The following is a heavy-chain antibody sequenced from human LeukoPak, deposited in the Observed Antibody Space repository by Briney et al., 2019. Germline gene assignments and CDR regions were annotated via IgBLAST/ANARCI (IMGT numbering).Heavy chain of an antibody. V-gene: IGHV3-7*01. CDR2: IKQDGSEK. Sequence: ETLSLTCTVSGGSISSSSYYWGWIRQPPGKGLEWVANIKQDGSEKYYVDSVKGRFTISRDNAKNSLYLQMNSLRAEDTAVYYCARDQNDFWSGYATYWGQGTLVTVSS. CDR1: GGSISSSSYY. CDR3: ARDQNDFWSGYATY. D-gene: IGHD3-3*01. J-gene: IGHJ4*02.